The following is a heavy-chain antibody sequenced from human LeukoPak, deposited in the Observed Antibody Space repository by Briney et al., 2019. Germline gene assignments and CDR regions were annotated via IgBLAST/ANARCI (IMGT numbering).Heavy chain of an antibody. V-gene: IGHV3-48*01. D-gene: IGHD3-16*01. Sequence: GGSLRLSCATSGFTFSSYTMNWVRQAPGKGLLWVSYIDSSGSTIYYADSVKGRFTISRDDSKNTLYLQMHSLTSDDTALYYCAKDNPVCDYWGQGTLVTVSS. CDR3: AKDNPVCDY. CDR2: IDSSGSTI. J-gene: IGHJ4*02. CDR1: GFTFSSYT.